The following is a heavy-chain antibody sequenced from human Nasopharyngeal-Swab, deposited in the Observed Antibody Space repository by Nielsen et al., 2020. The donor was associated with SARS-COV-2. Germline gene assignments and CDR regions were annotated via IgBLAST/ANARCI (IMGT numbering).Heavy chain of an antibody. Sequence: GESLKISCAASGFTFSSYWMHWVRQASGKGLVWVSRINSDGGSTSYADSVKGRFTISRDNAKNTLYLQMNSLRAEDTAVYYCAREGDFWSGYYSLDYWGQGTLVTVSS. J-gene: IGHJ4*02. D-gene: IGHD3-3*01. CDR2: INSDGGST. V-gene: IGHV3-74*01. CDR1: GFTFSSYW. CDR3: AREGDFWSGYYSLDY.